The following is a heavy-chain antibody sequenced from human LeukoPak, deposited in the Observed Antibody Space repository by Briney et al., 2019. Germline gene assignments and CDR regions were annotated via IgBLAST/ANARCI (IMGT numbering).Heavy chain of an antibody. CDR3: ARRGSSSSLDY. CDR2: IYWNDDK. CDR1: GFSLTTDGVG. J-gene: IGHJ4*02. Sequence: SGPTLVNPTQTLTXTCIVSGFSLTTDGVGVGWFRQPPGKALEWLALIYWNDDKRYSPSLKSRLTITKDTSKNQVVLTMTNMDPVDTATYYCARRGSSSSLDYWGQGTLVTVSS. D-gene: IGHD2-2*01. V-gene: IGHV2-5*01.